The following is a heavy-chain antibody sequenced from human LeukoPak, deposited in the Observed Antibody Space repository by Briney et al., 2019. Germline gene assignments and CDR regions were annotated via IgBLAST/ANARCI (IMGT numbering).Heavy chain of an antibody. CDR3: AREVREYYYGSGSYYNY. J-gene: IGHJ4*02. D-gene: IGHD3-10*01. CDR1: GYTFTSYG. Sequence: ASVKVSCKASGYTFTSYGISWVRQAPGQGLEWMGWISAYNGNTNYAQKLQGRVTMTTDTSTSTAYMELRSLRSDDTAVYYCAREVREYYYGSGSYYNYWGQGTLVTVSS. CDR2: ISAYNGNT. V-gene: IGHV1-18*01.